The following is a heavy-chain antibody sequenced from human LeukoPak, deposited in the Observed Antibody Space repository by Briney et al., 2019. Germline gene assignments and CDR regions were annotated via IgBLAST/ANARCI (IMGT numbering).Heavy chain of an antibody. CDR2: INAGNGNT. V-gene: IGHV1-3*01. CDR3: ARDGGYDGNEPREMDY. Sequence: GASVKVSCKASGYTFTSYAMHWVRQAPGQRLEWMGWINAGNGNTKYSQKFQGRVTITRDTSASTAYMELSSLRSEDTAVYYCARDGGYDGNEPREMDYWGQGTLVTVPS. J-gene: IGHJ4*02. CDR1: GYTFTSYA. D-gene: IGHD5-12*01.